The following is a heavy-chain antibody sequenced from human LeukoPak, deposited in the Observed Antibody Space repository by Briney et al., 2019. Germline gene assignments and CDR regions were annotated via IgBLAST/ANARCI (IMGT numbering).Heavy chain of an antibody. CDR2: IYYSGST. V-gene: IGHV4-39*01. CDR3: ARHDVPGSTSLTTFQH. Sequence: SETLSLTCTVSGGSISSSGNYWGWIRQPPGKGLEWIGSIYYSGSTYYNPSLKSRVTISVDTSKNQFSLKLSSVTAADTAVYYCARHDVPGSTSLTTFQHWGQGTLVTVSS. D-gene: IGHD1-26*01. CDR1: GGSISSSGNY. J-gene: IGHJ1*01.